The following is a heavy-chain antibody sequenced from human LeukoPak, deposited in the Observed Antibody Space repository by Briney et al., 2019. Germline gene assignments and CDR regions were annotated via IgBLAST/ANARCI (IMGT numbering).Heavy chain of an antibody. J-gene: IGHJ4*02. Sequence: GVSLRLSCAASGFTFSIYGMHWVRQAPGKGLEWVGFIRYDGSNKYYADSVKGPFTISRDNSNNTLYMQMNSLRAEDTAVYYCANSVAGSSRFDYWGQGTLVTVSS. V-gene: IGHV3-30*02. CDR1: GFTFSIYG. CDR2: IRYDGSNK. D-gene: IGHD6-19*01. CDR3: ANSVAGSSRFDY.